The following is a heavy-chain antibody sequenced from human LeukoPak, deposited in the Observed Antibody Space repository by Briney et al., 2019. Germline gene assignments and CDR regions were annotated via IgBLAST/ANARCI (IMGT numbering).Heavy chain of an antibody. D-gene: IGHD6-19*01. Sequence: SETLSLTCAVYGGSFSGYYWSWIRQPPGKGLEWIGEINHSGSTNYNPSLKSRVTMSVDTSKNQFSLKLSSVTAADTAVYYCARAHSSGWFDYFDYWGQGTLVTVSS. CDR1: GGSFSGYY. CDR3: ARAHSSGWFDYFDY. V-gene: IGHV4-34*01. CDR2: INHSGST. J-gene: IGHJ4*02.